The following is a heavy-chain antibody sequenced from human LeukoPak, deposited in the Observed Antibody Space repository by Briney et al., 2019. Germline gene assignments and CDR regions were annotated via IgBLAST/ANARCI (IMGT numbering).Heavy chain of an antibody. CDR3: ARIYYGDYDY. Sequence: SETLSLTCDVYGESFSGYYWSWIRQPPGKGLEWIGEVNHSGGTNYNPSLKSRVPISVDKSKNQFSLKLSSVTAADTAVYYCARIYYGDYDYWGQGTLVTVSS. CDR2: VNHSGGT. D-gene: IGHD4-17*01. J-gene: IGHJ4*02. CDR1: GESFSGYY. V-gene: IGHV4-34*01.